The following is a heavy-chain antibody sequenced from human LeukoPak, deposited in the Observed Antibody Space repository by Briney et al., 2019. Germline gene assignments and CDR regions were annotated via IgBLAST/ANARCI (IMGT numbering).Heavy chain of an antibody. CDR3: ARLPYSSGYLFDY. V-gene: IGHV5-51*01. CDR2: IYPGDSET. D-gene: IGHD3-22*01. CDR1: GYSFTTYW. Sequence: GESLKISCKGSGYSFTTYWIGWVRQMPGKGLEWMGIIYPGDSETRYSPSFQGQVTISADKSITTAYLQWSSLKASDTAMYYCARLPYSSGYLFDYWGQGTLVTVSS. J-gene: IGHJ4*02.